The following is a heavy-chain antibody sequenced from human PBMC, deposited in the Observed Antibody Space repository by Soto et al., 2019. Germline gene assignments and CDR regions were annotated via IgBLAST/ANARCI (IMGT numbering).Heavy chain of an antibody. D-gene: IGHD3-3*01. CDR1: GYNFAGYW. Sequence: PGESLKISCKGSGYNFAGYWIAWVRQMPGKGLELMGIIYPSDSDTRYRPSFQGQVTISADKSISSAYLQWSSLRSSDTAMYYCARGGVSTRTFDYWGQGTPVTVSS. CDR2: IYPSDSDT. J-gene: IGHJ4*02. V-gene: IGHV5-51*01. CDR3: ARGGVSTRTFDY.